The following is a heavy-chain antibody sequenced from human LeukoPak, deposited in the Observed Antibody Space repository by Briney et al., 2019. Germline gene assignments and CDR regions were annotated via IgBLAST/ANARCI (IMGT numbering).Heavy chain of an antibody. D-gene: IGHD3-10*02. CDR2: ISWNSGSI. J-gene: IGHJ6*04. CDR3: AELGITMIGGV. CDR1: GFTFDDYA. V-gene: IGHV3-9*01. Sequence: GGSLRLSCAASGFTFDDYAMHWVRQAPGKGLEWVSGISWNSGSIGYADSVKGRFTISGDNAKNSLYLQMNSLRAEETAVYYCAELGITMIGGVWGKGTTVTISS.